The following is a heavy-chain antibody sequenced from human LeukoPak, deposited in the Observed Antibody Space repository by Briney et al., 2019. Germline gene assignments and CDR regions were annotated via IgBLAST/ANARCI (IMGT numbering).Heavy chain of an antibody. D-gene: IGHD6-19*01. V-gene: IGHV1-69*13. CDR2: IIPIFGTA. CDR3: ARDPGIAVAPGAFDI. Sequence: SVKVSCKASGGTFSSYAISWVRQAPGQGLEWMGGIIPIFGTANYAQKFQGRVTITADESTSTAYIVLSSLRSEDTAVYYCARDPGIAVAPGAFDIWGQGTMVTVSS. J-gene: IGHJ3*02. CDR1: GGTFSSYA.